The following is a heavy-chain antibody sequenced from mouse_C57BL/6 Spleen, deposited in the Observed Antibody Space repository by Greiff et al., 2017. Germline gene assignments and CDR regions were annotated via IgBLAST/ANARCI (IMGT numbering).Heavy chain of an antibody. CDR2: ISYDGSN. J-gene: IGHJ1*03. D-gene: IGHD1-1*01. Sequence: ESGPGLVKPSQSLSLTCSVTGYSITSGYYWNWIRQFPGNKLEWMGYISYDGSNNYNPSLKNRISITRDTSKNQFFLKLNSVTTEDTATYYCARTPYYGSSYGYFDVWGTGTTVTVSS. CDR3: ARTPYYGSSYGYFDV. V-gene: IGHV3-6*01. CDR1: GYSITSGYY.